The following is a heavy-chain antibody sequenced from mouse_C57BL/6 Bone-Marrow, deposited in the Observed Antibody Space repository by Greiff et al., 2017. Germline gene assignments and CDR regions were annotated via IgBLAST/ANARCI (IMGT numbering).Heavy chain of an antibody. Sequence: EVQLKESGAELVRPGASVKLSCTASGFNIKDDYMHWVKQRPEQGLAWIGWIDPENGDTEYASKFQGKATITADTSSNTAYLQLSSLTSEDTAVYYCTTPATRDYFDYWGQGTTLTVSS. J-gene: IGHJ2*01. CDR1: GFNIKDDY. D-gene: IGHD1-2*01. CDR3: TTPATRDYFDY. CDR2: IDPENGDT. V-gene: IGHV14-4*01.